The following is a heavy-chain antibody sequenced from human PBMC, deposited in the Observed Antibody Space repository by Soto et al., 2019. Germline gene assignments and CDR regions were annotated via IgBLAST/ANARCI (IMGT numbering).Heavy chain of an antibody. CDR2: IWYDGSNK. D-gene: IGHD3-22*01. CDR3: ARDPSPTYYYDSSGYYPDY. CDR1: GFTFSSYG. Sequence: GGSLRLSCAASGFTFSSYGMHWVRQAPGKGLEWVAVIWYDGSNKYYADSVKGRFTISRDNSKNTLYLQMNSLRAEDTAVYYCARDPSPTYYYDSSGYYPDYWGQGTLVTVYS. J-gene: IGHJ4*02. V-gene: IGHV3-33*01.